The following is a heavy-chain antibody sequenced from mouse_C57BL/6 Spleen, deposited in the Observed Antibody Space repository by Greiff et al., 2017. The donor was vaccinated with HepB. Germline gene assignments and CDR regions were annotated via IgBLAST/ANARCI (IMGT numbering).Heavy chain of an antibody. CDR3: ARKITTVVAVDY. J-gene: IGHJ2*01. D-gene: IGHD1-1*01. V-gene: IGHV1-67*01. CDR2: ISTYYGDA. Sequence: VMLVESGPELVRPGVSVKISCKGSGYTFTDYAMHWVKQSHAKSLEWIGVISTYYGDASYNQKFKDKATMTVDKSSSTAYMELARLTSEDSAVYYCARKITTVVAVDYWGQGTTLTVSS. CDR1: GYTFTDYA.